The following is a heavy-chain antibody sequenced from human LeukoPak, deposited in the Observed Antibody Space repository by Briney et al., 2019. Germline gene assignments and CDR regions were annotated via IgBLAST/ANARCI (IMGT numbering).Heavy chain of an antibody. V-gene: IGHV4-31*03. J-gene: IGHJ4*02. CDR2: IYYSGST. Sequence: SETLSLTCTVSGGSISSGGYYWSWIRQHLGKGLEWIGYIYYSGSTYYNPSLKSRVTISVDTSKNQFSLKLSSVTAADTAVYYCARGGDPYYFDYWGQGTLVTVSS. CDR3: ARGGDPYYFDY. CDR1: GGSISSGGYY. D-gene: IGHD2-21*02.